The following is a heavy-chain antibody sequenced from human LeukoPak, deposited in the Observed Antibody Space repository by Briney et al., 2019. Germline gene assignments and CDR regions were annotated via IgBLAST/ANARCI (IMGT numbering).Heavy chain of an antibody. Sequence: GGSLRLSCAASGFTFSSYSMNWVRQALGKGLEWVSSISSSSTYIYYADSVKGRFTISRDNAKNSLYLQMNSLRVEDTAVYYCARVGCSGGRCPGYGMDVWGQGTTVTVSS. CDR3: ARVGCSGGRCPGYGMDV. J-gene: IGHJ6*02. D-gene: IGHD2-15*01. V-gene: IGHV3-21*01. CDR2: ISSSSTYI. CDR1: GFTFSSYS.